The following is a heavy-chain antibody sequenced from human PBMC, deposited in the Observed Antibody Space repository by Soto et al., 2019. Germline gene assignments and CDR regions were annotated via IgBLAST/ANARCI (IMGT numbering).Heavy chain of an antibody. CDR1: GYSFTSYW. J-gene: IGHJ6*02. D-gene: IGHD1-26*01. CDR2: IYPDDSDT. CDR3: ARFRGGSSRPYYYYGMDV. Sequence: PGETLKISCKGSGYSFTSYWIGWVRQMPGEGVEVMGIIYPDDSDTRYSPSFQGQVTISADKSIRTAYLQWSSLKASAPAMYYCARFRGGSSRPYYYYGMDVWGQGTTVTVSS. V-gene: IGHV5-51*01.